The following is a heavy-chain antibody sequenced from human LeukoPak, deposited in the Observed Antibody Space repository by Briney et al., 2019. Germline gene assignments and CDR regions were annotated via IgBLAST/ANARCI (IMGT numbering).Heavy chain of an antibody. CDR1: GYTLTTYA. Sequence: ASVKVSCRASGYTLTTYAIHWVRQAPGQSLEWTGWINTGNGNTKYLEKLQDRVTITRDTSASTAYMELSSLRSEDTAVYYCARGGYIYGFDHWGQGTLVTVSS. CDR3: ARGGYIYGFDH. J-gene: IGHJ4*02. D-gene: IGHD5-18*01. V-gene: IGHV1-3*04. CDR2: INTGNGNT.